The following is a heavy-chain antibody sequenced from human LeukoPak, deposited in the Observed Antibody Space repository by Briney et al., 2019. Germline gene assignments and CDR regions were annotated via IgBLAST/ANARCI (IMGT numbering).Heavy chain of an antibody. Sequence: PSETLSLTCTVSGGSISSSSYYWGWIRQPPGKGLEWIGSIYYSGSTYYNPSLKSRVTISVDTSKNQFSLKLSSVTAADTAVYYCARAPNPYGSGSYYIDWGQGTLVTVSS. J-gene: IGHJ4*02. CDR2: IYYSGST. D-gene: IGHD3-10*01. CDR1: GGSISSSSYY. CDR3: ARAPNPYGSGSYYID. V-gene: IGHV4-39*07.